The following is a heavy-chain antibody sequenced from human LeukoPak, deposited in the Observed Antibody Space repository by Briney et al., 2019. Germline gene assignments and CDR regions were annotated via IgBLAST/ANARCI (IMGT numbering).Heavy chain of an antibody. CDR2: INAGNGNT. Sequence: ASVKVSCKASGYTFTSYAMHWVRQAPGQRLEWMGWINAGNGNTKYSQKFQGRVTITRDTSASTAYMELSSLRSEDTAVYYCARDHGSGSYYGDLDYWGQGTLVTVSS. J-gene: IGHJ4*02. CDR1: GYTFTSYA. V-gene: IGHV1-3*01. D-gene: IGHD1-26*01. CDR3: ARDHGSGSYYGDLDY.